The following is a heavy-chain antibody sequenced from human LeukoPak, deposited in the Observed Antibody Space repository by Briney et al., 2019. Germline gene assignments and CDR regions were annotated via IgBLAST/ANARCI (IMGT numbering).Heavy chain of an antibody. Sequence: SETLSLTCAVYGGSFSGYYWSWIRQPPGKGLEWIGEINHSGSTNYNPSPKSRVTISVDTSKNQFSLKLSSVTAADTAVYYCARDMNKLGYCSSTSCYPFDPWGQGTPVTVSS. CDR1: GGSFSGYY. D-gene: IGHD2-2*01. CDR3: ARDMNKLGYCSSTSCYPFDP. V-gene: IGHV4-34*01. CDR2: INHSGST. J-gene: IGHJ5*02.